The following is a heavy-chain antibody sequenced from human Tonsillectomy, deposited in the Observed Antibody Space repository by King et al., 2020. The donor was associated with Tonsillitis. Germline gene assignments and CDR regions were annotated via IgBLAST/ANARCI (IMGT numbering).Heavy chain of an antibody. CDR2: ISYDGSNK. D-gene: IGHD6-13*01. CDR3: ARDKQQLDY. Sequence: QLVQSGGGVVQPGRSLRLSCAASGFTFSSYGMHWVRQAPGKGLEWVAVISYDGSNKYYADYVKGRFTISRDNSKNTLYLQMNSLRAEDTAVYYCARDKQQLDYWGQGTLVTVSS. V-gene: IGHV3-33*05. J-gene: IGHJ4*02. CDR1: GFTFSSYG.